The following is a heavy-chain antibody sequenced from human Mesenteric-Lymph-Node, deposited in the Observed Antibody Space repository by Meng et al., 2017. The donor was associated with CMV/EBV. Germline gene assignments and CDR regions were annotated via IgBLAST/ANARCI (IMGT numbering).Heavy chain of an antibody. CDR3: AREIVGDGMDV. V-gene: IGHV3-66*02. D-gene: IGHD3-22*01. CDR2: MYRGGST. Sequence: GESLKISCVASGITVSSNYMIWVRQSPGKGLEWVSVMYRGGSTYHADSVKGRFTISRDNSKNTLYLQMNSLRVEDTAVYYCAREIVGDGMDVWGQGTTVTVSS. J-gene: IGHJ6*02. CDR1: GITVSSNY.